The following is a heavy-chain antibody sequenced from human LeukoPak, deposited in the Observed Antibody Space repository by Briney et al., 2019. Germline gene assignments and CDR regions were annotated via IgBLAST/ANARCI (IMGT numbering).Heavy chain of an antibody. J-gene: IGHJ4*02. V-gene: IGHV3-49*03. CDR3: TRWIEYDSSGYYYFDY. CDR2: IRSKAYGGTT. CDR1: GFTFGDYA. D-gene: IGHD3-22*01. Sequence: GGSLRLSCTASGFTFGDYAMSWFRQAPGKGLEWVGFIRSKAYGGTTEYAASVKGRFTISRDDSKSIAYLQMNSLKTEDTAVYYCTRWIEYDSSGYYYFDYWGQGTLVTVSS.